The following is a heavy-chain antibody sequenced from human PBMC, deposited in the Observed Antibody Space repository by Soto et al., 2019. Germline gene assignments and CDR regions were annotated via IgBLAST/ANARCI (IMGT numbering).Heavy chain of an antibody. V-gene: IGHV3-23*01. CDR3: AKRTIFGVVIIYNGMDV. CDR2: ISGSGGST. CDR1: GFTFSSYA. Sequence: GGSLRLSCAASGFTFSSYAMSWVRQAPGKGLEWVSAISGSGGSTYYADSVKGRFTISRDNSKNTLYLQMNSLRAEDTAVYYCAKRTIFGVVIIYNGMDVWGQGTTVTVSS. J-gene: IGHJ6*02. D-gene: IGHD3-3*01.